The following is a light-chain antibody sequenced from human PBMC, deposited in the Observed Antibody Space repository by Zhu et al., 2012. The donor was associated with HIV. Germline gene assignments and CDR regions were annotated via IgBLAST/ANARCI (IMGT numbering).Light chain of an antibody. CDR1: QGISNY. J-gene: IGKJ4*01. CDR3: QHLTIYPT. Sequence: DIQLTQSPSFLSASVGDRVTISCQASQGISNYLAWYHQKPGKAPKLLIYAASILQSGVPSRFSGSGSGTEFTLTISSLQPEDFATYYCQHLTIYPTFGGGSKVEMK. CDR2: AAS. V-gene: IGKV1-9*01.